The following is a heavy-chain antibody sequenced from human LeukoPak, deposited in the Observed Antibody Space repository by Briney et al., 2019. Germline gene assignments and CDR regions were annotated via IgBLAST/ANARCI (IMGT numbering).Heavy chain of an antibody. CDR2: IKSKTDGGTT. CDR1: GFTFSNAW. CDR3: TTLTFGGVIVIDY. J-gene: IGHJ4*02. D-gene: IGHD3-16*02. V-gene: IGHV3-15*01. Sequence: GGSLRLSCAASGFTFSNAWMSWVRQAPGKGLEWVGRIKSKTDGGTTDYAAPVKGRFTISRDDSKNTLYLQMNSLKTEDTAVYYCTTLTFGGVIVIDYWGQETLVTVSS.